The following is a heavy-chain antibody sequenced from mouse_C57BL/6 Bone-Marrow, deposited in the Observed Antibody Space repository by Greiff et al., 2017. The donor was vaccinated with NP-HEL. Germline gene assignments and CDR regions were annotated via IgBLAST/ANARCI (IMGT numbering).Heavy chain of an antibody. CDR1: GYTFTSYW. J-gene: IGHJ3*01. CDR3: ARLGPNWAWFAY. V-gene: IGHV1-55*01. D-gene: IGHD4-1*01. Sequence: VQLQQPGAELVKPGASVKMSCKASGYTFTSYWITWVKQRPGQGLEWIGDIYPGSGSTNYNEKFKSKATRTVDTSSSTAYMQLSSLTSEDSAVYYCARLGPNWAWFAYWGQGTLVTVSA. CDR2: IYPGSGST.